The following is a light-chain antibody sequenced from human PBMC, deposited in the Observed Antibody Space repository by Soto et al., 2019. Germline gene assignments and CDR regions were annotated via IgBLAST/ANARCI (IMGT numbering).Light chain of an antibody. Sequence: EIVLTQSPGTLSLSPGERATLSCRASQSVSSSYLAWYQQKSGQAPRLLIYGASNRATGIPDRFSGSGSGTDFTLTISRLEPEDFAVYYCQQYGRSLWTLGQGTKVDIK. CDR3: QQYGRSLWT. CDR2: GAS. J-gene: IGKJ1*01. V-gene: IGKV3-20*01. CDR1: QSVSSSY.